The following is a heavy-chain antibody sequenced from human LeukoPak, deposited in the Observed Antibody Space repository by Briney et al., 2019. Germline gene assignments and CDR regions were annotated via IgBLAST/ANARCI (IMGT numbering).Heavy chain of an antibody. J-gene: IGHJ6*02. CDR2: IIPIFGTA. D-gene: IGHD2-8*01. V-gene: IGHV1-69*13. CDR1: GGTFSSYA. CDR3: AGDLGTNGVHYGMDV. Sequence: SVKVSCKASGGTFSSYAISWVRQAPGQGLEWMGGIIPIFGTANYAQKFQGRVTITADESTSTAYMELSSLRSEDTAVYYCAGDLGTNGVHYGMDVWGQGTTVTVSS.